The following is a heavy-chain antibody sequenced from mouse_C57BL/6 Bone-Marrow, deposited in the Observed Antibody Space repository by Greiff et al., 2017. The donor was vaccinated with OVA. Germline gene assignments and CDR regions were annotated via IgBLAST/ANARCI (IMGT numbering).Heavy chain of an antibody. CDR3: ARRADLLWLLYWYFDV. D-gene: IGHD2-2*01. CDR2: IYPGDGDT. J-gene: IGHJ1*03. V-gene: IGHV1-80*01. Sequence: QVQLQQSGAELVKPGASVKISCKASGYAFSSYWMNWVKQRPGKGLEWIGQIYPGDGDTNYNGKFKGKSTLTVDKSSSTAYMQLSSLTSEDSAVYYCARRADLLWLLYWYFDVWGTGTTVTVSS. CDR1: GYAFSSYW.